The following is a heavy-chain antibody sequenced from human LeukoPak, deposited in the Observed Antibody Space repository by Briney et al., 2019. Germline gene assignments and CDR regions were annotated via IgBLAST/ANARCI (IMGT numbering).Heavy chain of an antibody. D-gene: IGHD5-18*01. Sequence: EASVKVSCKASGGTFSSYAISWVRQAPGQGLEWMGWISAYNGNTNYAQKLQGRVTMTTDTSTSTAYMELRSLRSDDTAVYYCARDLDSYGYSGHAFDIWGQGTMVTVSS. CDR2: ISAYNGNT. J-gene: IGHJ3*02. V-gene: IGHV1-18*01. CDR1: GGTFSSYA. CDR3: ARDLDSYGYSGHAFDI.